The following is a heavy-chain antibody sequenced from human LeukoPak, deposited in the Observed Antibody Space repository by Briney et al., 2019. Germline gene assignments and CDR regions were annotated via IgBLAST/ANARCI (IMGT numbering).Heavy chain of an antibody. CDR3: ARVCGGGSCYLIDY. Sequence: GASVKVSCKASGYTFTSYYMHWVRQAPGQGLEWMAIINPSGDDTTYAQKFQGRITMTRDTSTSTVYMELSSLRSEDTAMYYCARVCGGGSCYLIDYWGQGTLVTVSS. CDR2: INPSGDDT. J-gene: IGHJ4*02. V-gene: IGHV1-46*01. D-gene: IGHD2-15*01. CDR1: GYTFTSYY.